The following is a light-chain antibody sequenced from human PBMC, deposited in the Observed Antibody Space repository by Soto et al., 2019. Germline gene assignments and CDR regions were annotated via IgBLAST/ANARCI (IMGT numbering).Light chain of an antibody. CDR3: QQLNSYPT. CDR2: AAS. J-gene: IGKJ5*01. CDR1: QGISSY. Sequence: IQLTHSPSSLSASVGDRVTITSRASQGISSYLAWYQQKPGKAPKLLIYAASTLQSGVPSRFSGSGSGTDFTLTISSLQPEDFATYYCQQLNSYPTFGQGTRLEIK. V-gene: IGKV1-9*01.